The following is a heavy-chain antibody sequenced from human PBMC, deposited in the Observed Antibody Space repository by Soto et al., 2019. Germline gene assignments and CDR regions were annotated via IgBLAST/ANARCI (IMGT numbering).Heavy chain of an antibody. Sequence: ASVKVSCNVSGYTLTELSMHWVRQARGKELEWMGGFDPEDGETIYAQKFQGRVTMTEDTSTDTAYMELSSLRSEDTAVYYCATDWIAARRTEYYYYGMDVWGQGTTVTVSS. J-gene: IGHJ6*02. CDR1: GYTLTELS. CDR2: FDPEDGET. V-gene: IGHV1-24*01. CDR3: ATDWIAARRTEYYYYGMDV. D-gene: IGHD6-6*01.